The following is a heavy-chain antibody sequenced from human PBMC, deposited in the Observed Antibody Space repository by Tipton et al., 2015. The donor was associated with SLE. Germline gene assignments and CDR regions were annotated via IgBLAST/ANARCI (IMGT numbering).Heavy chain of an antibody. CDR3: AGASRWLASKYFQY. Sequence: TLSLTCTVSGGSISGFYWSWIRQPDGKGLEWIGRIYSSGSPNYNPSLKSRVTMSVDTSKNQFSLTLSSVTAADTAVYYCAGASRWLASKYFQYWGQGTLVTVSS. D-gene: IGHD6-19*01. V-gene: IGHV4-4*07. CDR2: IYSSGSP. J-gene: IGHJ1*01. CDR1: GGSISGFY.